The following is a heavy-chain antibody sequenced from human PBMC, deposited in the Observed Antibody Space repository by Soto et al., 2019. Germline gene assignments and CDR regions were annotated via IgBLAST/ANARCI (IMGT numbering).Heavy chain of an antibody. CDR1: GGTFSSYT. CDR2: IIPILGIA. J-gene: IGHJ5*02. Sequence: QVQLVQSGAEVKKPGSSVKVSCKASGGTFSSYTISWVRQAPGQGLEWMGRIIPILGIANYAQKFQGRVRITADKSTSTAYMELSSLRSEDTAVYYCARGSVYGSGSYYKGNWFDPWGQGTLVTVSS. CDR3: ARGSVYGSGSYYKGNWFDP. D-gene: IGHD3-10*01. V-gene: IGHV1-69*02.